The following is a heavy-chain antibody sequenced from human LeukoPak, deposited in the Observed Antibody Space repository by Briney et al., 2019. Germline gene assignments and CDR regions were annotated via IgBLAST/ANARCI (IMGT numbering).Heavy chain of an antibody. Sequence: SETLSLTCTVSGYSISSGYYWGWIRQPPGKGLEWIGSIYHSGSTYYNPSLKSRVTISVDTSKNQFSLKLSSVTAADTAVYYCARAFSSGPDETQIDYWGQGTLVTVSS. D-gene: IGHD1-14*01. CDR1: GYSISSGYY. CDR2: IYHSGST. CDR3: ARAFSSGPDETQIDY. V-gene: IGHV4-38-2*02. J-gene: IGHJ4*02.